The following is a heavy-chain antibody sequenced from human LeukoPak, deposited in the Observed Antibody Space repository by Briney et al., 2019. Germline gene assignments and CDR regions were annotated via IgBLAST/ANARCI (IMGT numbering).Heavy chain of an antibody. Sequence: SXAAXGFIVRNYYLSWVRQAPGKGLEWVSVIYSGGSTYYADSVEGRFTISRDNSKNTLSLQMKSLRAEDTAVYYYXXXXXPGLTGYFDYWGQGTLVTVSS. CDR2: IYSGGST. J-gene: IGHJ4*02. D-gene: IGHD1-14*01. CDR3: XXXXXPGLTGYFDY. V-gene: IGHV3-53*01. CDR1: GFIVRNYY.